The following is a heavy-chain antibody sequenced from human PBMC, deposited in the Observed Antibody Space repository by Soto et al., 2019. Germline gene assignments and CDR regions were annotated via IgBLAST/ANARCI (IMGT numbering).Heavy chain of an antibody. CDR3: ARERYYYGSGDY. V-gene: IGHV3-7*01. D-gene: IGHD3-10*01. Sequence: PGGSLRLSCAASGFTVSSNYMSWVRQAPGKGLEWVANIKEDGSEKNYVDSVKGQFTISRDNAKNSLYLQMNSLRAEDTAVYYCARERYYYGSGDYWGQGTLVTVSS. J-gene: IGHJ4*02. CDR1: GFTVSSNY. CDR2: IKEDGSEK.